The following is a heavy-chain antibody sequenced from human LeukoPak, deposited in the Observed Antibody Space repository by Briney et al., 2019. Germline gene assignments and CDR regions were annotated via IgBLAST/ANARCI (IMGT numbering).Heavy chain of an antibody. CDR1: GYTFTGYY. D-gene: IGHD6-13*01. CDR3: ARDLRYGSSWWRGSGVAY. V-gene: IGHV1-2*02. CDR2: INPNSGGT. Sequence: ASVKVSCKASGYTFTGYYMHWVRQAPGQGLEWMGWINPNSGGTNYAQKFQGRVTMTRDTSISTAYMELSRLRSDDTAVYYCARDLRYGSSWWRGSGVAYWGQGTLVTVSS. J-gene: IGHJ4*02.